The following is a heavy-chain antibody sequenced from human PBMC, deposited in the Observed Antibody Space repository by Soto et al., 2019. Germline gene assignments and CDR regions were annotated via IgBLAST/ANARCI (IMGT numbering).Heavy chain of an antibody. CDR2: IYTSGST. V-gene: IGHV4-4*07. D-gene: IGHD2-15*01. CDR3: AREVETIVRNWFLP. CDR1: GGSIGSYY. Sequence: SRNLALTCTVSGGSIGSYYWSWVRQPAGKGLEWIGRIYTSGSTNYNPSLKSRVTMSVDTSKNQFSLKLSSVTAADTVVYSCAREVETIVRNWFLPWCQG. J-gene: IGHJ5*02.